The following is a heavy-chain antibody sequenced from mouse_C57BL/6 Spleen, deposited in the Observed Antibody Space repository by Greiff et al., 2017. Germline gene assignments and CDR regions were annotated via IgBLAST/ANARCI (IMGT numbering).Heavy chain of an antibody. Sequence: QVQLQQSGPGLVEPSQSLSITCTVSGFSLTSSGVSWVRQPPGKGLEWLGVIWGDGSTNNHSALIARLSISKDNTKSQVSLRLNSLQTDATASYYSAKATAQGYAMWYWGQGTSVTSSS. CDR3: AKATAQGYAMWY. CDR1: GFSLTSSG. D-gene: IGHD3-2*02. CDR2: IWGDGST. V-gene: IGHV2-3*01. J-gene: IGHJ4*01.